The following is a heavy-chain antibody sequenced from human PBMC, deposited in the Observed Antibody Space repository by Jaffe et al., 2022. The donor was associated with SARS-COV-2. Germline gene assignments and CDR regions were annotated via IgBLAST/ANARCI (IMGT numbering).Heavy chain of an antibody. CDR1: GFTFSSYA. V-gene: IGHV3-30-3*01. Sequence: QVQLVESGGGVVQPGRSLRLSCAASGFTFSSYAMHWVRQAPGKGLEWVAVISYDGSNKYYADSVKGRFTISRDNSKNTLYLQMNSLRAEDTAVYYCARDLGNYGMRDYYYYGMDVWGQGTTVTVSS. J-gene: IGHJ6*02. D-gene: IGHD4-17*01. CDR3: ARDLGNYGMRDYYYYGMDV. CDR2: ISYDGSNK.